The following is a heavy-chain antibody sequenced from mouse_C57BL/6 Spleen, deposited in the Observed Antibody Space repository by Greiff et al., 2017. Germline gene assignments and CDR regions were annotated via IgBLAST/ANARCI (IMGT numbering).Heavy chain of an antibody. CDR1: GFTFSSYA. J-gene: IGHJ3*01. D-gene: IGHD4-1*01. V-gene: IGHV5-4*01. Sequence: EVKLMESGGGLVKPGGSLKLSCAASGFTFSSYAMSWVRQTPEKRLEWVATISDGGSYTYYQDNVKGRFTISRDNAKNSLYLQMSHLKSEDTAMYYCARETLTGTGFAYWGQGTLVTVSA. CDR2: ISDGGSYT. CDR3: ARETLTGTGFAY.